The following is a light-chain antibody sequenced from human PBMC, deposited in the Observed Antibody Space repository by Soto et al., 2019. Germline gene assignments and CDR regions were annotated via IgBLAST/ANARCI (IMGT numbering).Light chain of an antibody. CDR3: SSYTINSTLV. J-gene: IGLJ2*01. Sequence: QSALTQPASVSGSPGQSITISCTGTSSDVGGYKYVSWYQQHPGKAPKLIIYEVTNRPSGVSNRFSGSKSGNTASLTIFGLQAEDEADYYCSSYTINSTLVFGGGTKLTVL. CDR2: EVT. CDR1: SSDVGGYKY. V-gene: IGLV2-14*01.